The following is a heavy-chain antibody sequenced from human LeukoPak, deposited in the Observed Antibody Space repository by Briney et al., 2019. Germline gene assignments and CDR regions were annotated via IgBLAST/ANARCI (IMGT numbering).Heavy chain of an antibody. Sequence: KPSEALSLTCTVSGGSISSYYWSWIRQPAGKGLEWIGRIYTSGGTNYNPSLKSRVTMSVDTSKNQFSLKLSSVTAADTAVYYCARDLIAVAGTRYYYFDYWGQGTLVTVSS. J-gene: IGHJ4*02. D-gene: IGHD6-19*01. CDR2: IYTSGGT. CDR3: ARDLIAVAGTRYYYFDY. CDR1: GGSISSYY. V-gene: IGHV4-4*07.